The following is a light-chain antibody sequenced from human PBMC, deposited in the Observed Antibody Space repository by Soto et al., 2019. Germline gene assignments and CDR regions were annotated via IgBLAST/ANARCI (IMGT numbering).Light chain of an antibody. CDR3: FSFTTTSTHV. J-gene: IGLJ1*01. V-gene: IGLV1-51*01. CDR1: SSNIGGNS. CDR2: DDN. Sequence: QSVLTQPPSVSAAPGQKVTISCSGSSSNIGGNSVSWYQQPPGTAPKLLIYDDNKRPSGIPDRFAGSKSGNTAYLTISGLQVEDEAEYFCFSFTTTSTHVFGTGTKVTVL.